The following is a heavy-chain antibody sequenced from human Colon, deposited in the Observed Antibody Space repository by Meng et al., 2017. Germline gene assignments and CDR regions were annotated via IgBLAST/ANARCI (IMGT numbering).Heavy chain of an antibody. D-gene: IGHD1-14*01. J-gene: IGHJ4*02. Sequence: GQLVEAGGGLAQPGGSLRLSCVASGFTFTNYALSWVRQAPGKGLEWVSAIRGNGATTFYADSVKGRFIISRDNSKNTLYLQMNSLRAEDSAVYFCAKDVGRTTDFDYWGQGTLVTVSS. CDR2: IRGNGATT. CDR3: AKDVGRTTDFDY. CDR1: GFTFTNYA. V-gene: IGHV3-23*04.